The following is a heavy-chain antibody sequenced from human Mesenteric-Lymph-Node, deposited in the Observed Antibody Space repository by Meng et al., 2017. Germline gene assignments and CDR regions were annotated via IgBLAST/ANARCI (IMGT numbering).Heavy chain of an antibody. CDR2: IYWDDDK. V-gene: IGHV2-5*02. CDR1: GFSLSTSGVG. D-gene: IGHD6-13*01. CDR3: AHSGSSSWYSEPFQH. Sequence: QITVKGSGPSLVKPTHTLTLTCTLSGFSLSTSGVGVGWIRQPPGKALEWLALIYWDDDKRYSPSLKSRLTITKDTSKNQVVLTMTNMDPVDTATYYCAHSGSSSWYSEPFQHWGQGTLVTVSS. J-gene: IGHJ1*01.